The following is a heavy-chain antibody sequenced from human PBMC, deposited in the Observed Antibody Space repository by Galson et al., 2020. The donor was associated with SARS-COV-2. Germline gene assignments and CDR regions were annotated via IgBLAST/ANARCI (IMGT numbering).Heavy chain of an antibody. J-gene: IGHJ3*02. D-gene: IGHD6-19*01. V-gene: IGHV3-30*04. CDR2: ISYDGSNK. Sequence: GGSLRLSCAASGFTFSSYAMHWVRQAPGKGLEWVAVISYDGSNKYYADSVKGRFTISRDNSKNTLYLQMNSLRAEDTAVYYCARGPPPQWLDAFDIWGQGTMVTVSS. CDR1: GFTFSSYA. CDR3: ARGPPPQWLDAFDI.